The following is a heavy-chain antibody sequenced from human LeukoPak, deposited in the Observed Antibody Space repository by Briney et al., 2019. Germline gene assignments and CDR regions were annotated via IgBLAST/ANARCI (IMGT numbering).Heavy chain of an antibody. Sequence: PGGSLRLSCAASGFTFSNYAMSWVRQAPGKGLEWVSAISGSGGSTYYADSVKGRFTISRDNSKNTLYLQMNSLRAEDTAVYYCAKSVHYYENSPLDYWGQGTLVTVSS. CDR1: GFTFSNYA. CDR3: AKSVHYYENSPLDY. D-gene: IGHD3-22*01. J-gene: IGHJ4*02. CDR2: ISGSGGST. V-gene: IGHV3-23*01.